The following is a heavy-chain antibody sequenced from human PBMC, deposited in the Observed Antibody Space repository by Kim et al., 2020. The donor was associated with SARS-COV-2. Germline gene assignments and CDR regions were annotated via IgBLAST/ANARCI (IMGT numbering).Heavy chain of an antibody. J-gene: IGHJ4*02. CDR3: ARGPGGGPSGYYDY. V-gene: IGHV3-30*01. Sequence: YPGSVKGRFTISRDNSKNTLSLQINSLRAEDTAVYYCARGPGGGPSGYYDYWGQGTLVTVSS. D-gene: IGHD3-22*01.